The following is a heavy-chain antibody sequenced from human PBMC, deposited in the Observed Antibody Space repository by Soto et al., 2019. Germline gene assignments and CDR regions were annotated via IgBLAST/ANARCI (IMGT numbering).Heavy chain of an antibody. CDR1: GGSISSGGYY. D-gene: IGHD2-15*01. V-gene: IGHV4-31*03. CDR3: SRVDVGYCSGGSCYNYYYYGMDV. Sequence: SETLSLTCTVSGGSISSGGYYWSWIRQHPGKGLEWIGYIYYSGSTYYNPSLKSRVTISVDTSKNQFSLKLSSVTAADTAVYYCSRVDVGYCSGGSCYNYYYYGMDVWGQGTTVTSP. J-gene: IGHJ6*02. CDR2: IYYSGST.